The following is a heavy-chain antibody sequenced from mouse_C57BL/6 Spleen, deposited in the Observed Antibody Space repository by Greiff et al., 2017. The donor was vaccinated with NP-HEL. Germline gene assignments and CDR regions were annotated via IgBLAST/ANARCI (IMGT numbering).Heavy chain of an antibody. D-gene: IGHD1-1*01. CDR2: IDPEDGDT. J-gene: IGHJ2*01. CDR1: GFNIKDYY. CDR3: TTGDYYGSSYNYFDY. V-gene: IGHV14-1*01. Sequence: VQLKESGAELVRPGASVKLSCTASGFNIKDYYMHWVKQRPEQGLEWIGRIDPEDGDTDYAPKFQGKATMTADTSSNTAYLQLSSLTSEDTAVYYCTTGDYYGSSYNYFDYWGQGTTLTVSS.